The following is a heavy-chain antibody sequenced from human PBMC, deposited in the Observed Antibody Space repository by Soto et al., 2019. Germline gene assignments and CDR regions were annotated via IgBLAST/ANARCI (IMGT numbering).Heavy chain of an antibody. CDR3: ARGSTVTSFDY. CDR2: INHSGST. V-gene: IGHV4-34*01. J-gene: IGHJ4*02. Sequence: NPSETLSLTCAVYGGSFSGYYWSWIRQPPGQGLEWIGEINHSGSTHYNPSLKRRVTISVDTSKNQFSLKLSSVTAADTAVYYCARGSTVTSFDYWGQGTLVTVSS. CDR1: GGSFSGYY. D-gene: IGHD4-4*01.